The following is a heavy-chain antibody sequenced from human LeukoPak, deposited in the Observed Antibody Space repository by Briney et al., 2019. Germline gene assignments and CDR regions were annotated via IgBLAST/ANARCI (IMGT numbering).Heavy chain of an antibody. CDR2: INHSGST. Sequence: SETLSLTCAVYGGSFSGYYWSWIRQPPGKGLEWIGEINHSGSTNYNPSLKSRVTISVDTSKNQFTLKLSSVTAADTAVYHCARRFYYGSGSFDYWGQGTLVTVSS. J-gene: IGHJ4*02. CDR3: ARRFYYGSGSFDY. V-gene: IGHV4-34*01. CDR1: GGSFSGYY. D-gene: IGHD3-10*01.